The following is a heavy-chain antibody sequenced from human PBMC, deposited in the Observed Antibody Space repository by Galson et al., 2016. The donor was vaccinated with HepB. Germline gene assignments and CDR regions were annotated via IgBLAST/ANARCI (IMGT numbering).Heavy chain of an antibody. CDR2: ISSRSTYI. CDR3: ARTQRNGDELDY. Sequence: SLRLSCAASGFTFSTQSMNWVRQAPGKGLEWVSSISSRSTYIHYADSVEGRFTISRDNAKNSLFLQMNSLRAEDTAVYYCARTQRNGDELDYWGQGTLVTVSS. D-gene: IGHD4-17*01. V-gene: IGHV3-21*04. CDR1: GFTFSTQS. J-gene: IGHJ4*02.